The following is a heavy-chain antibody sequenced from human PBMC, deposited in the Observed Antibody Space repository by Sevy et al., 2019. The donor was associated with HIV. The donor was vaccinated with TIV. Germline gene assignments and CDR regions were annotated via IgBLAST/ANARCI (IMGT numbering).Heavy chain of an antibody. CDR3: ARGGGYSYVRGYYYYGMDV. J-gene: IGHJ6*02. D-gene: IGHD5-18*01. CDR1: GFTFSSYW. CDR2: IKQDGSEK. Sequence: GGSLRLSCAASGFTFSSYWMSWVRQAPGKGLEWVVNIKQDGSEKYYVDSVKGRFTISRDNAKNSLYLQMNSLRAEDTAVYYCARGGGYSYVRGYYYYGMDVWGQGTTVTVSS. V-gene: IGHV3-7*01.